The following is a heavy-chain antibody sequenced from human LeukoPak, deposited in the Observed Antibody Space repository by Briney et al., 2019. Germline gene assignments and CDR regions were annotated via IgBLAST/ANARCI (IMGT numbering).Heavy chain of an antibody. V-gene: IGHV3-21*01. CDR1: GFTFSSYN. D-gene: IGHD6-19*01. CDR3: AREANAVAHY. J-gene: IGHJ4*02. CDR2: ISSSSSYI. Sequence: GGSLRLSCAASGFTFSSYNMNRVRQAPGKGLEWVSSISSSSSYIYYADSVKGRFTISRDNAKNSLYLQMNSLRAEDTAVYYCAREANAVAHYWGQGTLVTVSS.